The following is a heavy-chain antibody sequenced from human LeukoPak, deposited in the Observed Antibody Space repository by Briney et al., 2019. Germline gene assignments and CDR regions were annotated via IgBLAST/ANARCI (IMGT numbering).Heavy chain of an antibody. J-gene: IGHJ4*02. CDR3: ARGDSSGWQAVDY. D-gene: IGHD6-19*01. V-gene: IGHV3-48*02. CDR1: GFTFSSYS. CDR2: ISSSSSTI. Sequence: GGSLRLSCAASGFTFSSYSMNWVRQAPGKGLEWVSYISSSSSTIYYADSVKGRFTISRDNAKNSLYLQMTSLRDEDTAVYYCARGDSSGWQAVDYWGQGTLVTVSS.